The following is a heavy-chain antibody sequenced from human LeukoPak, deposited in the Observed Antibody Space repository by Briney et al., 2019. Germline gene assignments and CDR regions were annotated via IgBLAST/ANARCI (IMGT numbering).Heavy chain of an antibody. CDR1: GYSFTSYW. CDR2: IYPGDSDT. D-gene: IGHD6-13*01. CDR3: ARQFEGIAAAGTLNWFDP. V-gene: IGHV5-51*01. Sequence: GESLKISCKGSGYSFTSYWIGWVRQMPGKGLEWMEIIYPGDSDTRYSPSFQGQVTISADKSISTAYLQWSSLKASDTAMYYCARQFEGIAAAGTLNWFDPWGQGTLVTVSS. J-gene: IGHJ5*02.